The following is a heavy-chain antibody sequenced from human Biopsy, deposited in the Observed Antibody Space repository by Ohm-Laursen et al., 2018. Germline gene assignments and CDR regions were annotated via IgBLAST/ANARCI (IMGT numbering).Heavy chain of an antibody. CDR3: ARDGKHDSRGY. V-gene: IGHV1-18*01. Sequence: AASVKVSCKASGYTFISFGITWVRQAPGQGLEWVGYIGGDNGDTRYAQKFQGRVTMTTDTSTSTAYMELRSLRSDDTAFYYCARDGKHDSRGYWGPGTLVTVSS. D-gene: IGHD3-22*01. CDR2: IGGDNGDT. J-gene: IGHJ4*02. CDR1: GYTFISFG.